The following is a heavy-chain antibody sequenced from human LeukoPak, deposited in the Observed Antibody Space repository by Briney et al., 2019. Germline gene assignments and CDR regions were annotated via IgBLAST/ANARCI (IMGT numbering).Heavy chain of an antibody. Sequence: SETLSLTCTVSGGSISSYYWSWIRQPPGKGLEWIGYIYYSGSTNYNPSLKSRVTISVDTSKNQFSLKLSSVIAADTAVYYCARVPAYSSSWYSRDYYYYGMDVWGQGTTVTVSS. CDR2: IYYSGST. J-gene: IGHJ6*02. D-gene: IGHD6-13*01. V-gene: IGHV4-59*01. CDR3: ARVPAYSSSWYSRDYYYYGMDV. CDR1: GGSISSYY.